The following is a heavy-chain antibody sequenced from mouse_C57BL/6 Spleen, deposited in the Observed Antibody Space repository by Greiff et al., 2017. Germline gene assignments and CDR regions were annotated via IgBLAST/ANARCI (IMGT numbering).Heavy chain of an antibody. J-gene: IGHJ1*03. CDR3: ARPITTVVADWYFDV. CDR1: GFTFSDYG. Sequence: EVQGVESGGGLVKPGGSLKLSCAASGFTFSDYGMHWVRQAPEKGLEWVAYISSGSSTIYYADTVKGRFTISRDKAKNTLFLQMTSLRSEDTAMYYCARPITTVVADWYFDVWGTGTTVTVSS. V-gene: IGHV5-17*01. CDR2: ISSGSSTI. D-gene: IGHD1-1*01.